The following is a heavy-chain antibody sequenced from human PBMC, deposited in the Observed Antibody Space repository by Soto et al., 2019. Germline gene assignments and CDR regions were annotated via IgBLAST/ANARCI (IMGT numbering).Heavy chain of an antibody. J-gene: IGHJ6*02. D-gene: IGHD2-2*01. CDR1: GFTFSDET. Sequence: QLVESGGGLVKPGGSLRLSCSASGFTFSDETMSWVRQVPGKGLEWVSGISGGGSYIFYADSVQGRFSISRDNAKNSLFLEMNSLRVEDTAVYYCARDSDCHSTSCFFPPHVWGQGTTVTVSS. CDR2: ISGGGSYI. CDR3: ARDSDCHSTSCFFPPHV. V-gene: IGHV3-21*06.